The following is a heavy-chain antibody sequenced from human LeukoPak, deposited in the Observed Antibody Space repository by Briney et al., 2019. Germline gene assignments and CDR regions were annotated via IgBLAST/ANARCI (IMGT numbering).Heavy chain of an antibody. D-gene: IGHD1-14*01. J-gene: IGHJ5*01. V-gene: IGHV3-74*01. Sequence: GGSLRLSCEASGFTPSNHWMRWVRQAPGKGLVWVSYINNDGSHTNYADSVKGRFTISRDDAKNTVYLQMHSLRDDDTALYYCARGGMASFDSWGQGTLVTVSA. CDR1: GFTPSNHW. CDR2: INNDGSHT. CDR3: ARGGMASFDS.